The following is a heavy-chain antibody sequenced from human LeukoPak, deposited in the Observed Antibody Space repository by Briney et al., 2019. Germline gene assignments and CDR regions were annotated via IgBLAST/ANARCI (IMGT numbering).Heavy chain of an antibody. V-gene: IGHV4-39*01. CDR3: ARLGASAYSSSWD. D-gene: IGHD6-13*01. CDR2: IYYSGST. Sequence: SETLSLTCTNSGGSISSSSYYWGWIRQPPGKGLEWIGSIYYSGSTYYNPSLKSRVTISVDTSKNEFSLKLNFVTAADTAVYYCARLGASAYSSSWDWGQGTLVTVSS. CDR1: GGSISSSSYY. J-gene: IGHJ4*02.